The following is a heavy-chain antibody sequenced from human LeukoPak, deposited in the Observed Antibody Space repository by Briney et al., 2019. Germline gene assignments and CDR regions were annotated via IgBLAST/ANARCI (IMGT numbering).Heavy chain of an antibody. CDR1: GGSISSHY. Sequence: PSETLSLTCTVSGGSISSHYWSWIRQPPGKGLEWIWYIYYSGSTNYNPSLKSRVTISVDTSKNQFSLKLSSVTAADTAVYYCARGSRIRYYYYYYMDVWGKGTTVTVSS. V-gene: IGHV4-59*11. J-gene: IGHJ6*03. CDR3: ARGSRIRYYYYYYMDV. D-gene: IGHD2-21*01. CDR2: IYYSGST.